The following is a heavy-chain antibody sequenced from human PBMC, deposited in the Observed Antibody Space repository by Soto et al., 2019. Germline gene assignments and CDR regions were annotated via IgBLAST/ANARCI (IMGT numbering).Heavy chain of an antibody. D-gene: IGHD6-19*01. V-gene: IGHV3-72*01. CDR2: IRRKANSYTT. Sequence: EVQLVESGGGLVQPGGSLRLSCAASGLIFSDYHMDWVRQAPGKGLEWVGRIRRKANSYTTEYAASVKGRFTISRDDSKNSLYLQMNSPKSEDTAVYYCAMLGGWSGGSSGMDVWGQGTRVTVSS. J-gene: IGHJ6*02. CDR1: GLIFSDYH. CDR3: AMLGGWSGGSSGMDV.